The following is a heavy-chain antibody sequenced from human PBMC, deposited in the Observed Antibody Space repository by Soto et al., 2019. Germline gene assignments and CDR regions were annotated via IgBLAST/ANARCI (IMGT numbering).Heavy chain of an antibody. D-gene: IGHD3-22*01. CDR1: GGTFSSYA. Sequence: QVQLVQSGAEVQKPGSSVKVSCKASGGTFSSYAISWVRQAPGQGLEWMGGIIPIFGTANYAQKFQGRVTITADESTSTAYMELSSLRSEDTAVYYCARAQPYYDSSGSLLDFDYWGQGTLVTVSS. V-gene: IGHV1-69*01. J-gene: IGHJ4*02. CDR3: ARAQPYYDSSGSLLDFDY. CDR2: IIPIFGTA.